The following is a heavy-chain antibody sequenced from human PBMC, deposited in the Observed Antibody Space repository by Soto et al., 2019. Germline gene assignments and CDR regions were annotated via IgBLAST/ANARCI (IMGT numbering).Heavy chain of an antibody. CDR3: ARGYYYGSGSYYPTYYYYGMDV. Sequence: GESLKISCKGSGYSFTSYWIGWVRQMPGKVLEWMGIIYPGDSDTRYSPSFQGQVTISADKSISTAYLQWSSLKASDTAMYYCARGYYYGSGSYYPTYYYYGMDVWGQGXTVTVYS. J-gene: IGHJ6*02. CDR1: GYSFTSYW. CDR2: IYPGDSDT. D-gene: IGHD3-10*01. V-gene: IGHV5-51*01.